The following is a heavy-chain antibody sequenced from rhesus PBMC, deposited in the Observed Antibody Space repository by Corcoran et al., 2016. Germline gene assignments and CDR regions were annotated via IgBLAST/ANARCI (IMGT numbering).Heavy chain of an antibody. CDR3: ASSSGSWPYFDY. D-gene: IGHD6-25*01. V-gene: IGHV4-160*01. Sequence: QVQLKESGPGLVKPSETLSLTCAVSGGSFSSHWWGRIPQPPGKGLEWIGSIYGSSGSTEYNPSLKSRATISSDTSKTQFSLKLSSVTAADTAVYYWASSSGSWPYFDYWGQGVLVTVSS. J-gene: IGHJ4*01. CDR2: IYGSSGST. CDR1: GGSFSSHW.